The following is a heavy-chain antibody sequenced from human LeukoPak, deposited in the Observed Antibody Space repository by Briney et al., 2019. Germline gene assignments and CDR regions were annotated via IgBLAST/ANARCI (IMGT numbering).Heavy chain of an antibody. Sequence: GGSLRLSCAASGFTFSNYAMSWVRQAPGKGLEWVSSISGSGDNPYYADSVKGRFTIPRDNSKNTLYLQMNSLRAEDTAVYYCARDAQFWSGPKSYYYYYMDVWGKGTTVTVSS. J-gene: IGHJ6*03. V-gene: IGHV3-23*01. CDR3: ARDAQFWSGPKSYYYYYMDV. CDR1: GFTFSNYA. CDR2: ISGSGDNP. D-gene: IGHD3-3*01.